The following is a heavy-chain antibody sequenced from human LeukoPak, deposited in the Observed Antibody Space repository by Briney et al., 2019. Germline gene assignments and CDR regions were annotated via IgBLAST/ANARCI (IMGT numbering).Heavy chain of an antibody. CDR3: ANTFVPDTAMPGVWFDP. CDR2: ISYDGSNK. D-gene: IGHD5-18*01. CDR1: GFTFSSYA. Sequence: GRSLRLSCAASGFTFSSYAMHWVRQAPGKGLEWVAVISYDGSNKYYADSVKGRFTISRDNSKNTLYLQMNSLRAEDTAVYYCANTFVPDTAMPGVWFDPWGQGTLVTVSS. J-gene: IGHJ5*02. V-gene: IGHV3-30*04.